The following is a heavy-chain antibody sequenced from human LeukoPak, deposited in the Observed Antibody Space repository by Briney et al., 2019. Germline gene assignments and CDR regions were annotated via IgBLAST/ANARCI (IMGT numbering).Heavy chain of an antibody. Sequence: PSETLSLTCAVYGESFIYNYWTWIRQPPGKGLEWIGEINHSGSTNYNPSLKSRVTMSVDRAKNQFSLKLSSATAADTAVYYCARVAQTAMVTGLDYWGQGTLVTVSS. CDR3: ARVAQTAMVTGLDY. J-gene: IGHJ4*02. CDR2: INHSGST. V-gene: IGHV4-34*01. D-gene: IGHD5-18*01. CDR1: GESFIYNY.